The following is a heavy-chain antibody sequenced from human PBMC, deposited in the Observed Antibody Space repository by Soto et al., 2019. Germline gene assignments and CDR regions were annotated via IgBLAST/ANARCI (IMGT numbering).Heavy chain of an antibody. V-gene: IGHV3-49*04. CDR3: TRPYCSSTSCYSYYYCGMDV. CDR1: GFTFGDYA. D-gene: IGHD2-2*01. J-gene: IGHJ6*02. Sequence: SLILSCTASGFTFGDYAMSWVRQAPGKGLEWVGFIRSKAYGGTTEYAASVKGRFTISRDDSKSIAYLQMNSLKTEDTAVYYCTRPYCSSTSCYSYYYCGMDVWGQGTTVTVSS. CDR2: IRSKAYGGTT.